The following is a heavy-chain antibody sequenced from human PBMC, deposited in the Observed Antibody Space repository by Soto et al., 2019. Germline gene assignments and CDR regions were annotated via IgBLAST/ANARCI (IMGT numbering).Heavy chain of an antibody. CDR1: GFTFSSYS. CDR2: ISSSSSYI. V-gene: IGHV3-21*01. J-gene: IGHJ3*02. D-gene: IGHD3-10*01. CDR3: ARDSPLAGSLHAFDI. Sequence: GGSLRLSCAASGFTFSSYSMNWVRQAPGKGLEWVSSISSSSSYIYYADSVKGRFTISRDNAKNSLYLQMNSLRAEDTAVYYCARDSPLAGSLHAFDIWGQGTMVTVSS.